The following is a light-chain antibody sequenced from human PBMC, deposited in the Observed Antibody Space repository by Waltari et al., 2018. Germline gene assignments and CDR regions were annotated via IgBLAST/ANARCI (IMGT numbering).Light chain of an antibody. V-gene: IGKV4-1*01. CDR1: QSVLYSSNNKNY. CDR3: QQYYSNPRM. J-gene: IGKJ1*01. Sequence: DIVMTQSPDSLAVSLGERATINCKSSQSVLYSSNNKNYLAWYQHKPGQPPKLLIYWASTRESGVPDRFSGSGSGTDFTLTISSLQAEDVAVYYCQQYYSNPRMFGQGTKVEIK. CDR2: WAS.